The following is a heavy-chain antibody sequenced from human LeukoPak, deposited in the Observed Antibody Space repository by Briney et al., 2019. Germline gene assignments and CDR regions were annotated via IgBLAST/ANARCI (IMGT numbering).Heavy chain of an antibody. J-gene: IGHJ4*02. CDR3: ATGPRGGYCSSTSCYGPFLPFAY. CDR2: IRYDGSNK. CDR1: GFTFSSYG. V-gene: IGHV3-30*02. Sequence: GGSPRLSCAASGFTFSSYGMHWVRQAPGKGLEWVAFIRYDGSNKYYADSVKGRFTISRDNSKNTLYLQMNSLRAEDTAVYYCATGPRGGYCSSTSCYGPFLPFAYWGQGTLVTVSS. D-gene: IGHD2-2*01.